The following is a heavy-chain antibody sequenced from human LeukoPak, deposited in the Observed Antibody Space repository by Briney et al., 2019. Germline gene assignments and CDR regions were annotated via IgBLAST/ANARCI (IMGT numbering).Heavy chain of an antibody. CDR1: GGTFSSYA. V-gene: IGHV1-69*05. CDR2: IIPIFGTA. Sequence: SVKVSCKASGGTFSSYAISWVRQAPGQGLEWMGGIIPIFGTANYAQKFQGRVTMTRNTSISTAYMELSSLRSEDPAVYYCAIRCRYDSSGYSHFDYWGQGTLVTVSS. D-gene: IGHD3-22*01. CDR3: AIRCRYDSSGYSHFDY. J-gene: IGHJ4*02.